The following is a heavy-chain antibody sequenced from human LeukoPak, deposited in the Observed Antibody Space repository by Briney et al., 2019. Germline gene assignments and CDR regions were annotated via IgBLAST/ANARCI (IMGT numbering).Heavy chain of an antibody. CDR2: ISWNSGSI. CDR3: AKEKRMGSMIVVVINDAFDI. CDR1: GFTFDDYA. J-gene: IGHJ3*02. Sequence: PGGSLRLSCAASGFTFDDYAMHWVRQAPGKGLEWVSGISWNSGSIGYADSVKGRFTISRDNAKNSLYLQMNSLRAEDTALYYCAKEKRMGSMIVVVINDAFDIWGQGTMVTVSS. V-gene: IGHV3-9*01. D-gene: IGHD3-22*01.